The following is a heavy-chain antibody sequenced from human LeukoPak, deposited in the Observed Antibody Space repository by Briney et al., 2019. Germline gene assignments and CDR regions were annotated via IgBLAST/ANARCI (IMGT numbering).Heavy chain of an antibody. D-gene: IGHD6-19*01. Sequence: GGSLRLSCAASGFTFSSYAMSWVRQAPGKGLEWVSAISGSGGSTYCADSVKGRFTISRDNSKNTLYLQMNSLRAEDTAVYYCAKDPTPYSSGWLAAFDIWGQGTMVTVSS. CDR3: AKDPTPYSSGWLAAFDI. V-gene: IGHV3-23*01. CDR1: GFTFSSYA. CDR2: ISGSGGST. J-gene: IGHJ3*02.